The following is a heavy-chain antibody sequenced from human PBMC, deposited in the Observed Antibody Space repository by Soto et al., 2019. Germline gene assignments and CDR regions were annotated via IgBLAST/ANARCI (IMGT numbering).Heavy chain of an antibody. CDR2: MNPNSGNT. V-gene: IGHV1-8*01. CDR3: ARHIAAAGIPFDY. Sequence: ASVPVSCKASGYTFTSYDINWVRQATGQGHEWMGWMNPNSGNTGYAQKFQGRVTMTRNTSISTAYMELSSLRSEDTAVYYCARHIAAAGIPFDYWGQGTLVTVSS. CDR1: GYTFTSYD. D-gene: IGHD6-13*01. J-gene: IGHJ4*02.